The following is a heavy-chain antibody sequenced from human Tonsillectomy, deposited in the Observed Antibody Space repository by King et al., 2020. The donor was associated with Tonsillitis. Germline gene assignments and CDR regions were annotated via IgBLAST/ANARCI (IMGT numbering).Heavy chain of an antibody. CDR1: GFTFSSYG. CDR2: ISCDGSNK. V-gene: IGHV3-30*03. CDR3: ASYRSSWYFRGKETFDY. D-gene: IGHD6-13*01. J-gene: IGHJ4*02. Sequence: HVQLVESGGGVVQPGRSLRLSCAASGFTFSSYGMHWVRQAPGKGLEWVAVISCDGSNKYYVDSVKGRFTISRDNSKKTLYLQMNSLRAEDTAVYYCASYRSSWYFRGKETFDYWGQGTLVTVSS.